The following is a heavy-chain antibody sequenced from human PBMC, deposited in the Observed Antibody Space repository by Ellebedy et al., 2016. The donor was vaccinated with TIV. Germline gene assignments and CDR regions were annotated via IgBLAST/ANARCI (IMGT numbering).Heavy chain of an antibody. D-gene: IGHD4-17*01. CDR1: GLSFSDHF. J-gene: IGHJ4*02. V-gene: IGHV3-72*01. CDR3: TTSYDDYPTWVDY. Sequence: GESLKISCATSGLSFSDHFMDWVRQAPGKGLEWVGRIGDKANSHFTQYAASVKGRFTISRDDSKPIAYLQMNSLKTEDTAIYYCTTSYDDYPTWVDYWGQGTLVTVSS. CDR2: IGDKANSHFT.